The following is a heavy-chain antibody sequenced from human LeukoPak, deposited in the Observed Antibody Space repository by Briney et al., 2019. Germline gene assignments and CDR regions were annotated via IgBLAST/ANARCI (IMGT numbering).Heavy chain of an antibody. J-gene: IGHJ5*02. V-gene: IGHV4-4*02. Sequence: PSETLSLTCAVSGGSISTTNWWNWVRPPPGKGLEWIGEIYHTGSTNYNPSLKSRVTISVDKSMNQFSLKLSSVTAADTAVYYCARVRTSTNLNWFDPWGQGTLSPSPQ. CDR3: ARVRTSTNLNWFDP. D-gene: IGHD3-3*02. CDR1: GGSISTTNW. CDR2: IYHTGST.